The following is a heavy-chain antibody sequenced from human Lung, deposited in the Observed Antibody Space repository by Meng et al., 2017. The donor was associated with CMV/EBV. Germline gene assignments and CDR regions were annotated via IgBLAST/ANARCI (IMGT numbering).Heavy chain of an antibody. J-gene: IGHJ4*02. CDR1: GASIRSGGYI. D-gene: IGHD1-14*01. Sequence: AVSGASIRSGGYIWSWIRQPPGKGLEWIGYIGHTGSTYFNLSLKSRLRISVDTSSNRFSLRLSSVTAADTAVYYCARGYGNNPMAFDHWAREPWSPSPQ. CDR2: IGHTGST. CDR3: ARGYGNNPMAFDH. V-gene: IGHV4-30-2*01.